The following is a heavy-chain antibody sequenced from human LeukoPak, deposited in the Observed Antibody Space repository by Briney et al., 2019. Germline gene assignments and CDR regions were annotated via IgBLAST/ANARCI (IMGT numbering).Heavy chain of an antibody. Sequence: PGGSLRLSCAASGFTFRNYLMNWVRQAPGKGLEWVSSIGISSNKIYYADSVKGRFTISRDNSKNTLYLQMNSLRAEDTAVYYCARGKWLASWGQGTTVTVSS. D-gene: IGHD6-19*01. CDR3: ARGKWLAS. CDR2: IGISSNKI. J-gene: IGHJ6*02. CDR1: GFTFRNYL. V-gene: IGHV3-21*01.